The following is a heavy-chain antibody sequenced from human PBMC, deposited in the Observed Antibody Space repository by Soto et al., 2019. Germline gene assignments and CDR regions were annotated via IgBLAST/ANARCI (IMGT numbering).Heavy chain of an antibody. V-gene: IGHV4-59*08. Sequence: PETLSLTCTVSGGSISSYYWSGIRQPPGKGLEWIGYIYYSGSTNYNPSLKSRVTISVDTSKNQFSLKLSSVTAADTAVYYCESYHYGSCDHRYLLAVWGQGTTDTGSS. CDR1: GGSISSYY. D-gene: IGHD3-16*01. J-gene: IGHJ6*02. CDR2: IYYSGST. CDR3: ESYHYGSCDHRYLLAV.